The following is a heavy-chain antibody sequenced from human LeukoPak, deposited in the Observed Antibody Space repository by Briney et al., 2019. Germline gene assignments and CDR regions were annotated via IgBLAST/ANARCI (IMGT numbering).Heavy chain of an antibody. CDR1: GFTFSSYS. D-gene: IGHD2-15*01. Sequence: GGSLRLSCAASGFTFSSYSMNCVRQAPGKGLEWVSSISSSSSYIYYADSVKGRFTISRDNAKNSLYLQMNSLRAEDTAVYYCAREWPVVVAATRQDAFDIWGQGKMVTVSS. J-gene: IGHJ3*02. CDR2: ISSSSSYI. CDR3: AREWPVVVAATRQDAFDI. V-gene: IGHV3-21*01.